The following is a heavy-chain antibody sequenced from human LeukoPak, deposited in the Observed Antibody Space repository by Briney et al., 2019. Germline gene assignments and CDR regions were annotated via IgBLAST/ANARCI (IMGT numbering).Heavy chain of an antibody. CDR3: AKDRDPYYYGSGSYIGT. V-gene: IGHV3-43*02. CDR1: GLTFDDYA. Sequence: PGGSLRLSCAASGLTFDDYAMHWVRQAPGKGLEWVSLISGDGGSTYYADSVKGRFTISRDNSKNSLYLQMNSLRTEDTALYYCAKDRDPYYYGSGSYIGTWGQGTLVTVSS. CDR2: ISGDGGST. J-gene: IGHJ4*02. D-gene: IGHD3-10*01.